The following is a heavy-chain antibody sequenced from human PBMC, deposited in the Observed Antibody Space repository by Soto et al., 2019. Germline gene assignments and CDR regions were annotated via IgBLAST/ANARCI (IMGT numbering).Heavy chain of an antibody. J-gene: IGHJ3*01. CDR1: GFTFSTYS. CDR2: ISSGSSTI. Sequence: PGGSLRLSCAASGFTFSTYSMNWIRQAPGKGLEWISYISSGSSTIYYADSVKGRFTISRDNAQNSLYLQMTSLRADDTAVYYCAKTYSSGRGAFDVWGQGTMVTVSS. CDR3: AKTYSSGRGAFDV. V-gene: IGHV3-48*01. D-gene: IGHD6-19*01.